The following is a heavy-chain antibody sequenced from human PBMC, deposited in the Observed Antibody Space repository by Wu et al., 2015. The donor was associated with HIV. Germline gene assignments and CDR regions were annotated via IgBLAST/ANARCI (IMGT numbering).Heavy chain of an antibody. CDR2: INPLFGTT. D-gene: IGHD6-19*01. CDR3: ARNTDSVATSLYSLGV. Sequence: QALLLQFGAEVKKPGSSVKVTCKASGDGFTSYAVSWVRQAPGQGLEWMGGINPLFGTTRHAQKFQDRMTITTDEAKTIVYLELDSLRFDDTAAYYCARNTDSVATSLYSLGVWGQGTTVTVSS. V-gene: IGHV1-69*05. J-gene: IGHJ6*02. CDR1: GDGFTSYA.